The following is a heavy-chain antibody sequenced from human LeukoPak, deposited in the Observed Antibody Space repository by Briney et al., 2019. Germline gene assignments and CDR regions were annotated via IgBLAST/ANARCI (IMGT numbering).Heavy chain of an antibody. D-gene: IGHD6-19*01. CDR2: TYYSSKCYY. J-gene: IGHJ4*02. V-gene: IGHV6-1*01. CDR3: ARVTVAGTLDY. CDR1: GYSFSNNGVA. Sequence: SQTLSVSCVISGYSFSNNGVAWIWIRQSPSRGLEWLGRTYYSSKCYYDYVESVKSLITINPATSTYQFLRQLRAVTPDDTAVYYCARVTVAGTLDYWGQGTLVTVSS.